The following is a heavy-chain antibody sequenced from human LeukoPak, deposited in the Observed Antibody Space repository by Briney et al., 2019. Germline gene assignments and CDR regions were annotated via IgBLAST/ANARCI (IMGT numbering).Heavy chain of an antibody. V-gene: IGHV4-61*02. D-gene: IGHD1-26*01. J-gene: IGHJ5*02. CDR1: GGSISSGSYY. Sequence: PSGTLSLTCTVSGGSISSGSYYWSWIRQPAGKGLEWIGRIYSSGSTNYNPSLKSRVTISVDTSKNQFSLKLSSVTAADTAVYYCARQLRQQRFDPWGQGTLVTVSS. CDR3: ARQLRQQRFDP. CDR2: IYSSGST.